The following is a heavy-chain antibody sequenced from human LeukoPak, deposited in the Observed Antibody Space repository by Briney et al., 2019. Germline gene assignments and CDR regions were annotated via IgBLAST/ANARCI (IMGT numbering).Heavy chain of an antibody. CDR2: ISAYNGNT. D-gene: IGHD2-2*02. J-gene: IGHJ4*02. Sequence: ASVKVSCKASGYTFPSYYMHWVRQAPGQGLEWMGWISAYNGNTNYAQKLQGRVTMTTDTSTSTAYMELRSLRSDDTAVYYCARVYCSSTSCYTPDYWGQGTLVTVSS. V-gene: IGHV1-18*04. CDR3: ARVYCSSTSCYTPDY. CDR1: GYTFPSYY.